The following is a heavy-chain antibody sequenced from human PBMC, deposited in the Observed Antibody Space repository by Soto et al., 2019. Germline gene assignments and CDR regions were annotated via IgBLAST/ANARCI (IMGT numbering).Heavy chain of an antibody. D-gene: IGHD1-26*01. V-gene: IGHV1-69*13. CDR2: IIPMFGTT. Sequence: QVQLVQSGAEVKRPGSSVKVSCKASGGTFSSYVFDWVRQTPGQGLEWMGRIIPMFGTTDYAQKFQGRVTISADESTTTAYMDLSSLRSDDTAVYYCAREALGATWDYWGQGTLVNVSS. CDR3: AREALGATWDY. J-gene: IGHJ4*02. CDR1: GGTFSSYV.